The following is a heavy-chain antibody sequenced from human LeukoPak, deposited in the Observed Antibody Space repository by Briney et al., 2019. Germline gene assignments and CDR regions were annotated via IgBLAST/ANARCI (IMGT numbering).Heavy chain of an antibody. CDR3: ARFNYYDSSGHFDY. J-gene: IGHJ4*02. D-gene: IGHD3-22*01. V-gene: IGHV3-66*01. Sequence: GGSLRLSCAASGFTVSSNYMNWVRQAPGKGLEWVSVIYSGGSTYYTDSVKGRFTISRDNSKNTLYLQMNSLRVEDTAEYYCARFNYYDSSGHFDYWGQGTLVTVSS. CDR2: IYSGGST. CDR1: GFTVSSNY.